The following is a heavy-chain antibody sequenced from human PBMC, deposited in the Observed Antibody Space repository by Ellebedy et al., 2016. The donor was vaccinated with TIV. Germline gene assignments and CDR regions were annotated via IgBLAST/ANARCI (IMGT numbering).Heavy chain of an antibody. CDR1: GYTLTELS. CDR2: FDPEDGET. D-gene: IGHD4-17*01. V-gene: IGHV1-24*01. Sequence: ASVKVSCXVSGYTLTELSMHWVRQAPGKGLEWMGGFDPEDGETIYAQKFQGRVTMTEDTSTDTAYMELSSLRAEDTAVYYCARVVFSDYAAFDIWGQGTMVTVSS. J-gene: IGHJ3*02. CDR3: ARVVFSDYAAFDI.